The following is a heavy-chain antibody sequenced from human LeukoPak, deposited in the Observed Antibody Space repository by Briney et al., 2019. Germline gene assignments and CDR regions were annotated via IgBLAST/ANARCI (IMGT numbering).Heavy chain of an antibody. CDR2: ISGSGGST. D-gene: IGHD3-22*01. V-gene: IGHV3-23*01. CDR1: GFTFSSYA. J-gene: IGHJ4*02. Sequence: GGSLRLSCTASGFTFSSYALSWVRQAPGEGLQWVSAISGSGGSTYYADSVKGRFTISRDNSKNTLYLQMNSLRAEDTAVYYCAKSSSGYYYGYWGQGTLVTVSS. CDR3: AKSSSGYYYGY.